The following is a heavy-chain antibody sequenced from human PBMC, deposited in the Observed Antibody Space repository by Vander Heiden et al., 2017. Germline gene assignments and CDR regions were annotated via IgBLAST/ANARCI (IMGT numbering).Heavy chain of an antibody. Sequence: QLQLPPSVPGLVKPSQTLSLTWSISGHRVSSNSAAWNWIRQSPTRGREWLGRTYYRSKWYNDYAVSVKSRTTINPDTSKKQFSLQLNSVTPEDTAVYYCARSVAGKHDYWGQGTLVTVSS. CDR2: TYYRSKWYN. CDR3: ARSVAGKHDY. V-gene: IGHV6-1*01. J-gene: IGHJ4*02. D-gene: IGHD6-19*01. CDR1: GHRVSSNSAA.